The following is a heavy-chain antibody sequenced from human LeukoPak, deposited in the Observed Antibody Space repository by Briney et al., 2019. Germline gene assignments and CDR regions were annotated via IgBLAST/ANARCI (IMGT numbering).Heavy chain of an antibody. J-gene: IGHJ4*02. D-gene: IGHD2/OR15-2a*01. CDR1: GCTFSSYA. V-gene: IGHV3-30*18. CDR2: ISSDGREK. Sequence: GGSLRLSCAASGCTFSSYAIHWVRQAPGKGLEWVAVISSDGREKYYADSVKGRFTISRDNSMNTLYVQMSSLRAEDTAVYYCAKDLSVRKGSFDYWGQGTLVTVSS. CDR3: AKDLSVRKGSFDY.